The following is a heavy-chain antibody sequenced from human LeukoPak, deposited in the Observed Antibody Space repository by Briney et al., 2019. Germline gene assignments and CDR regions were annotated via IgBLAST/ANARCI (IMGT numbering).Heavy chain of an antibody. D-gene: IGHD4-17*01. V-gene: IGHV3-30-3*01. CDR3: ARDSLGSVTGAFDI. CDR1: GFTFSSYA. J-gene: IGHJ3*02. Sequence: GSLRLSCAASGFTFSSYAMHWVRQAPGKGLEWVAVISYDGSNKYYADSVKGRFTISRDNSKNTLYLQMNSLRAEDTAVYYCARDSLGSVTGAFDIWGQGTMVTVSS. CDR2: ISYDGSNK.